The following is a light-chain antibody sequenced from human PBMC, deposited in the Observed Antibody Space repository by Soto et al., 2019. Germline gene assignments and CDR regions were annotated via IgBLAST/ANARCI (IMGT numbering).Light chain of an antibody. Sequence: DIQMSQSPFSLSASVGDRVTILCRASQSVSSWLAWYQQKPGKAPKVLIYDASSWAGGVPSRFTGSGSGTEFTLTISSLQPEDFATYYCQQSYSTPRTFGQGTKVDIK. CDR2: DAS. V-gene: IGKV1-5*02. CDR1: QSVSSW. J-gene: IGKJ1*01. CDR3: QQSYSTPRT.